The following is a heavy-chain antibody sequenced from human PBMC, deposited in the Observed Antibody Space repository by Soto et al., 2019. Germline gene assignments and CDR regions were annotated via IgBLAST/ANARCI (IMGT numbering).Heavy chain of an antibody. V-gene: IGHV4-59*01. CDR3: ARAAYYDFWSGYQSGYYYYYMDV. CDR2: IYYSGST. D-gene: IGHD3-3*01. CDR1: GGSISSYY. J-gene: IGHJ6*03. Sequence: QVQLQESGPGLVKPSETLSLTCTVSGGSISSYYWSWIRQPPGKGLEWIGYIYYSGSTNYTPSLKSRVTISVDTSKYQFSLKLSSVTAADTAVYYCARAAYYDFWSGYQSGYYYYYMDVWGKGTTVTVSS.